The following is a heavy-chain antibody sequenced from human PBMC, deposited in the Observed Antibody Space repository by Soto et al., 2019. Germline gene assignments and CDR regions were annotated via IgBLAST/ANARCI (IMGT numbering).Heavy chain of an antibody. Sequence: QLQLQESGPGLVKPSETLSLTCTVSGGSISSSSYYLGWIRQPQGHGLDWVGSIYYSGSTYSNPSLKSRVAISVDTSKNQFSLKLSSVTAADTAVYYCARHLFRQLANFDYWGQGTPVTVSA. CDR1: GGSISSSSYY. D-gene: IGHD6-6*01. J-gene: IGHJ4*02. V-gene: IGHV4-39*01. CDR2: IYYSGST. CDR3: ARHLFRQLANFDY.